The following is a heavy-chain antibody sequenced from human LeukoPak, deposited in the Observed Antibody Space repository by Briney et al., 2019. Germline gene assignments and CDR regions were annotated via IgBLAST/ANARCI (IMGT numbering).Heavy chain of an antibody. CDR2: ISGSGGST. D-gene: IGHD6-19*01. J-gene: IGHJ3*02. CDR1: GFTFSSYS. V-gene: IGHV3-23*01. CDR3: AKDQWLVLYAFDI. Sequence: GSLRLSCAASGFTFSSYSMNWVRQAPGKGLEWVSAISGSGGSTYYADSVKGRFTISRDNSKNTLYLQMNSLRAEDTAVYYCAKDQWLVLYAFDIWGQGTMVTVSS.